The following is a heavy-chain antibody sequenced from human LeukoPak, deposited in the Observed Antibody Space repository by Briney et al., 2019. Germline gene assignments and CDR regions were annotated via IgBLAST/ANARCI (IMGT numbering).Heavy chain of an antibody. CDR3: AKGGSNWRDFDY. CDR1: GYTFTGYY. J-gene: IGHJ4*02. Sequence: ASVKVSCKASGYTFTGYYMHWVRQAPGQGLEWMGWINPNSGGTNSAQKFQGRVTTTRDTSINTAYMELSSLRADDTAVYYCAKGGSNWRDFDYWGQGTLVTVSS. D-gene: IGHD6-13*01. V-gene: IGHV1-2*02. CDR2: INPNSGGT.